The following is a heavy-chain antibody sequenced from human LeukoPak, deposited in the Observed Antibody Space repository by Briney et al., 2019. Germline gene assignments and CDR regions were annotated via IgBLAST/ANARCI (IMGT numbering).Heavy chain of an antibody. J-gene: IGHJ6*03. CDR1: GGSISSYY. Sequence: PPETLSLTCTVSGGSISSYYWSWIRQPPGKGLEWIGYIYYSGSTNYNPSLKSRVTISVDTSKNQFSLKLSSVTAADTAVYYCARVVDSSGYYYYYYMDVWGKGTTVTVSS. CDR2: IYYSGST. D-gene: IGHD3-22*01. V-gene: IGHV4-59*01. CDR3: ARVVDSSGYYYYYYMDV.